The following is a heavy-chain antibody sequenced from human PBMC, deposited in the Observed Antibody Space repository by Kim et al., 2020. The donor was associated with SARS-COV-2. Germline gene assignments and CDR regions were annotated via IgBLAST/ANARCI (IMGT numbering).Heavy chain of an antibody. CDR3: AKDILRYYDSSEGDY. J-gene: IGHJ4*02. Sequence: DSVKGRFTISSNHAKNSLYLQMNSLRAEDTALYYCAKDILRYYDSSEGDYWGQGTLVTVSS. V-gene: IGHV3-9*01. D-gene: IGHD3-22*01.